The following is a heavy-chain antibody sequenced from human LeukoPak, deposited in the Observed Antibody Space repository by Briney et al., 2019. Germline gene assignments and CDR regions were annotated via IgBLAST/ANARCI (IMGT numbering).Heavy chain of an antibody. CDR3: ATNLYGSGNYFVY. Sequence: SETLSLTCIVSGYSISSGYYWGWIRPPPGKGLEWIAIIYHSGNTYYNPSLKSRVTISVDTSKNQFSLKLTSVTAADTAVYYCATNLYGSGNYFVYWGQGTLVTVSS. CDR1: GYSISSGYY. J-gene: IGHJ4*02. V-gene: IGHV4-38-2*02. CDR2: IYHSGNT. D-gene: IGHD3-10*01.